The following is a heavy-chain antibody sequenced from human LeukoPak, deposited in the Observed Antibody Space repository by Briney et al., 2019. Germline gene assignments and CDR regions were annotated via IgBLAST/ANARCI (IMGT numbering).Heavy chain of an antibody. CDR3: AREIRYYYGSGSYLQFGY. V-gene: IGHV3-21*01. Sequence: PGGSLRLSCAASGFTFSSYGMNWVRQAPGKGLEWVSSISSSSSYIYYADSVKGRFTISRDNAKNSLYLQMNSLRAEDTAVYYCAREIRYYYGSGSYLQFGYWGQGTLVTVSS. D-gene: IGHD3-10*01. CDR1: GFTFSSYG. CDR2: ISSSSSYI. J-gene: IGHJ4*02.